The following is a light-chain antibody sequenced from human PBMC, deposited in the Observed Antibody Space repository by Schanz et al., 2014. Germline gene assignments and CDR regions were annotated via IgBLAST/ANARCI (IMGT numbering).Light chain of an antibody. CDR3: QQLNSYPLT. J-gene: IGKJ4*01. CDR2: GAS. CDR1: QSVSTN. Sequence: EIVMTQSPVTLSVSPGERATLSCRASQSVSTNLAWFQQKPGQAPRLLIYGASSRATGIPDRFSGSGSGTDFTLTISRLEPEDFATYYCQQLNSYPLTFGGGTKVEIK. V-gene: IGKV3D-15*01.